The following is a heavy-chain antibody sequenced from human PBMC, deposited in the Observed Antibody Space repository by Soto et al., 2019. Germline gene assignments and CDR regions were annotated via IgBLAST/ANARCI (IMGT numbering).Heavy chain of an antibody. CDR1: GGSFSGYY. J-gene: IGHJ5*02. Sequence: PSETLSLTCAVYGGSFSGYYWSWIRQPPGKGLEWIGEINHSGSTNYNPSLKSRVTIPVDTSKNQFSLKLSSVTAADTAVYYCARVYYYDSSGNWFDPWGQGTLVTVSS. CDR2: INHSGST. D-gene: IGHD3-22*01. V-gene: IGHV4-34*01. CDR3: ARVYYYDSSGNWFDP.